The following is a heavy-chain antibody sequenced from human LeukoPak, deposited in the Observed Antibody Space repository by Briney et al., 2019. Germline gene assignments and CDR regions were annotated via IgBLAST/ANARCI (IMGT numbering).Heavy chain of an antibody. CDR2: ISAYNGNT. V-gene: IGHV1-18*01. D-gene: IGHD3-22*01. J-gene: IGHJ3*02. Sequence: GASVKVSCKVSGYTLTELSMHWVRQAPGKGLEWMGWISAYNGNTNYAQKLQGRVTMTTDTSTSTAYMELRSLRSDDTAVYYCARASSGYHAFDIWGQGTMVTVSS. CDR1: GYTLTELS. CDR3: ARASSGYHAFDI.